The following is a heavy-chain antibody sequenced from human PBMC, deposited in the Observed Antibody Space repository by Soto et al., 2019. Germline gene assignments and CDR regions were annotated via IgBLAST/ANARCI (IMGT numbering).Heavy chain of an antibody. CDR3: AKDTRPGYSSGWYVIAPYFQH. CDR1: GFTFSNNW. J-gene: IGHJ1*01. D-gene: IGHD6-19*01. V-gene: IGHV3-23*01. Sequence: GGSLRLSCAASGFTFSNNWMHWVRQPPGGGLVWVSGISGGGGSTYYADSVKGRFTISRDNSKNTLYLQMNSLRAEDTAVYYCAKDTRPGYSSGWYVIAPYFQHWGQGTLVTVSS. CDR2: ISGGGGST.